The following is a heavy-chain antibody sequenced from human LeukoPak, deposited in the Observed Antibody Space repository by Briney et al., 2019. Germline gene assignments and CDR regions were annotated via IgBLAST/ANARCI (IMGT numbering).Heavy chain of an antibody. J-gene: IGHJ4*02. D-gene: IGHD3-3*01. CDR3: ASPITIFGVAGDY. V-gene: IGHV3-11*04. Sequence: AGGSLRLSCAASGFTVSSNYMSWIRQAPGKGLEWVSYISSSGSTIYYADSVKGRFTISRDNAKNSLYLQMNSLRAEDTAVYYCASPITIFGVAGDYWGQGTLVTVSS. CDR1: GFTVSSNY. CDR2: ISSSGSTI.